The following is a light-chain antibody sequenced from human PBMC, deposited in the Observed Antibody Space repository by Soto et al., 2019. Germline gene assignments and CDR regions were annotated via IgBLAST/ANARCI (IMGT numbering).Light chain of an antibody. CDR2: GAF. Sequence: DTQMTQSPPSLSASVGDRVTIICRASQSISTQLAWYQQKPGKAPKLLISGAFILESGLPSRSSGSASGTEFTLTISSLQPDDVATYYRQQYYSYSTFGQGTKVDIK. CDR1: QSISTQ. J-gene: IGKJ1*01. CDR3: QQYYSYST. V-gene: IGKV1-5*02.